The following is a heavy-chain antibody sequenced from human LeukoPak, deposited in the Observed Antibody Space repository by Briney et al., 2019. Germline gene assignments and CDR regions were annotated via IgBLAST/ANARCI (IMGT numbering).Heavy chain of an antibody. CDR2: ISSSSSYI. V-gene: IGHV3-21*01. Sequence: PGGSLRLSCAASGFTFSSYGMSWVRQAPGKGLEWVSSISSSSSYIYYADSVKGRFTISRDNAKNSLYLQMNSLRAEDTAVYYCARVYYDSSGYHDAFDIWGQGTMVTVSS. D-gene: IGHD3-22*01. CDR3: ARVYYDSSGYHDAFDI. CDR1: GFTFSSYG. J-gene: IGHJ3*02.